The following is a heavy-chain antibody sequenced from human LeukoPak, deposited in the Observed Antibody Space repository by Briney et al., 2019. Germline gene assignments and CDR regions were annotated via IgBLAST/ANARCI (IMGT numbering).Heavy chain of an antibody. J-gene: IGHJ4*02. Sequence: SETLSLTCTVSGGSISSYYWSWIRQPPGKGLEWIGYIYYSGSTYYNPSLKSRVTISVDTSKNQFSLKLSSVTAADTAVYYCARARGDFDYWGQGTLVTVSS. V-gene: IGHV4-59*12. CDR3: ARARGDFDY. CDR2: IYYSGST. CDR1: GGSISSYY.